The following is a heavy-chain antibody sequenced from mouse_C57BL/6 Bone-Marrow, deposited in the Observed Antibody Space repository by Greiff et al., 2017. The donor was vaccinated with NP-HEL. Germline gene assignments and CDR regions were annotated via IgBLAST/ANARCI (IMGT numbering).Heavy chain of an antibody. V-gene: IGHV10-1*01. CDR2: IRSKSNNYAT. D-gene: IGHD1-1*01. CDR1: GFSFNTYA. J-gene: IGHJ2*01. CDR3: VRHYYGSSVDY. Sequence: EVKLMESGGGLVQPKGSLKLSCAASGFSFNTYAMNWVRQAPGKGLEWVARIRSKSNNYATYYADSVKDRFTISRDDSESMLYLQMNNLKTEDTAMYYCVRHYYGSSVDYWGQGTTLTVSS.